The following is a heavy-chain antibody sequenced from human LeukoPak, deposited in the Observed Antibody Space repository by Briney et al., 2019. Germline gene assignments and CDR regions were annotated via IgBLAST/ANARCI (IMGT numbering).Heavy chain of an antibody. V-gene: IGHV3-74*01. CDR2: MKPEGGAT. CDR1: GFSFSTYW. D-gene: IGHD2-8*01. CDR3: TGVGDY. J-gene: IGHJ4*02. Sequence: GGSLRLSCAGSGFSFSTYWMHWVRQAPGKGLVWVSGMKPEGGATYYADSVKGRFTISGDNAKSTVYLQMSSLRAEDTAVYYCTGVGDYWGQGTLVTVSS.